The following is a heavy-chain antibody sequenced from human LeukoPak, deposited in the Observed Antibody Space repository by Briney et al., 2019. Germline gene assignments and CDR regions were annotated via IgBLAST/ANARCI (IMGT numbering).Heavy chain of an antibody. CDR2: IYHSGST. V-gene: IGHV4-4*02. J-gene: IGHJ3*02. Sequence: SGTLSLTCAVSGGSISSSNWWSWVRQPPGKGLEWIGEIYHSGSTNYNPSLKSRVTISVDTSKNQFSLKLSSVTAADTAVYYCASQVNYGGPRGAFDIWGQGTMVTVSS. D-gene: IGHD4-23*01. CDR3: ASQVNYGGPRGAFDI. CDR1: GGSISSSNW.